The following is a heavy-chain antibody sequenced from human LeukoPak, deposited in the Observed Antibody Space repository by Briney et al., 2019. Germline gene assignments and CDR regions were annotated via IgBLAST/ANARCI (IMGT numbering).Heavy chain of an antibody. CDR3: ARDQGPGSGYDSVY. J-gene: IGHJ4*02. CDR1: GYTFTSYG. D-gene: IGHD5-12*01. CDR2: ISAYNGNT. V-gene: IGHV1-18*01. Sequence: ASAKVSCKASGYTFTSYGISWVRQAPGQGLEWMGWISAYNGNTNYAQKLQGRVTMTTDTSTSTAYMELRSLRSDDTAVYYCARDQGPGSGYDSVYWGQGTLVTVSS.